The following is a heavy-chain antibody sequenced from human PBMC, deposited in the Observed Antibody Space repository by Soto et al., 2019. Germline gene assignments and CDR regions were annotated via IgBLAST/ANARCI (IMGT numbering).Heavy chain of an antibody. CDR2: ISPYNGNT. Sequence: QVQLVQSGAEVKKPGASVKVSCKASGYTFASYAISWIRQAPGQGLEWMGWISPYNGNTNYAQKLQGRVNITTDTPTSRAYMELRRLRSDDTREYYCARERRQPDYWGQGTLVTVSS. D-gene: IGHD5-18*01. CDR3: ARERRQPDY. J-gene: IGHJ4*02. CDR1: GYTFASYA. V-gene: IGHV1-18*01.